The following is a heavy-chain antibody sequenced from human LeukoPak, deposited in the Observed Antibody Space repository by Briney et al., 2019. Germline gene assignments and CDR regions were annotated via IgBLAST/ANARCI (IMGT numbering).Heavy chain of an antibody. CDR3: AREFANWGPGNY. CDR2: INPNSGGT. CDR1: GYTFTGYY. J-gene: IGHJ4*02. Sequence: ASVKVSCKASGYTFTGYYMHWVRQAPGQGLEWMGWINPNSGGTNYAQKFQGRVTMTRGTSISTAYMELSRLRSDDTAVYYCAREFANWGPGNYWGQGTLVTVSS. D-gene: IGHD7-27*01. V-gene: IGHV1-2*02.